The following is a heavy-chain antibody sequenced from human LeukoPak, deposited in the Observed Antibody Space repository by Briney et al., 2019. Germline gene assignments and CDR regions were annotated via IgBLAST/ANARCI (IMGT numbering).Heavy chain of an antibody. Sequence: GGSLRLSCAASGFTFSSYAMSWVRQAPGKGLEWVSAISGSGGSTYYADSVKGRFTIPRDNSKNTLYLQMNSLRAEDTAVYYCARGAPGDPREATIRVDYWGQGILVTVSS. CDR3: ARGAPGDPREATIRVDY. CDR2: ISGSGGST. V-gene: IGHV3-23*01. J-gene: IGHJ4*02. CDR1: GFTFSSYA. D-gene: IGHD5-12*01.